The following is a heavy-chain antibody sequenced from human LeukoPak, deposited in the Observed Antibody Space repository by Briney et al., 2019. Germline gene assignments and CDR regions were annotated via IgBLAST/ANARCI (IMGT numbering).Heavy chain of an antibody. J-gene: IGHJ4*02. D-gene: IGHD3-16*02. CDR1: GGSISSGGYY. CDR3: ARGTFGGVIVDY. Sequence: PSQTLSLTCTVSGGSISSGGYYWRWIRQHPGKGLEWIGYIYYSGSTYYNPSLKSRVTISVDTSKNQFSLKLSSVTAADTAVYYCARGTFGGVIVDYWGQGTLVTVSS. V-gene: IGHV4-31*03. CDR2: IYYSGST.